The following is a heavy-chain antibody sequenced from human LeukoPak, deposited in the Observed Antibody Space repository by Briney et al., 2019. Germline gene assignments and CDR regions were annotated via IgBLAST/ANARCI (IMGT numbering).Heavy chain of an antibody. J-gene: IGHJ5*02. V-gene: IGHV3-21*01. CDR2: ISSSSSYI. CDR1: GFTFSSYT. Sequence: GGSLRLSCAASGFTFSSYTMNWVRQAPGKGLEWVSAISSSSSYIYYADSVKGRFTISRHNAKRSLYLQMNSLRAEDTAVYYCAKSVGWYVLSPWGQGTLVTVSS. D-gene: IGHD6-19*01. CDR3: AKSVGWYVLSP.